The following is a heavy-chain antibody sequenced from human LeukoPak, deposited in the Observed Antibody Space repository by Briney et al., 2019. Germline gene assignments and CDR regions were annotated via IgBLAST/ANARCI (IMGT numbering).Heavy chain of an antibody. Sequence: ASVKVSCKASGYTFTSYGISWVRQAPGQGLEWMGWISAYNGNTNYAQKLQGRVTMTTDTSTSTAYMELRSLRSDDTAVYYCARGSPYDSSGYYYDWFDPWGRGTLVTVSS. V-gene: IGHV1-18*01. CDR3: ARGSPYDSSGYYYDWFDP. CDR1: GYTFTSYG. CDR2: ISAYNGNT. J-gene: IGHJ5*02. D-gene: IGHD3-22*01.